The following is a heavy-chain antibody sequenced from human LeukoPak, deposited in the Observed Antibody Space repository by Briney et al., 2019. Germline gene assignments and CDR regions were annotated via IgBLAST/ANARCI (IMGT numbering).Heavy chain of an antibody. D-gene: IGHD3-22*01. CDR2: IRYDGSNK. V-gene: IGHV3-30*02. Sequence: GGSLRLSCAASGFTFSSYGMHWVRQAPGKGLEWVAFIRYDGSNKYYADSVKGRFTISRDNSKNTLYLQMNSLRAEDTAVYYCAKDAHYYDMLYLSGPVDYWGQGTLVTVSS. CDR3: AKDAHYYDMLYLSGPVDY. J-gene: IGHJ4*02. CDR1: GFTFSSYG.